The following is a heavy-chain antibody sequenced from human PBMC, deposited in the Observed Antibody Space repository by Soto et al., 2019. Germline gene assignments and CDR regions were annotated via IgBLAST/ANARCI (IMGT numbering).Heavy chain of an antibody. V-gene: IGHV3-74*01. J-gene: IGHJ4*02. Sequence: GGSLRLSCGASGFIFTNFWMHWVRQVPGKGLVWVSRIDTSGSSTSYADSVKGRFTISRDNAKNTVSLQMNSLRAEDTGVYYCAKDSWYFDLWSQGSLVTVS. CDR3: AKDSWYFDL. CDR2: IDTSGSST. CDR1: GFIFTNFW. D-gene: IGHD6-13*01.